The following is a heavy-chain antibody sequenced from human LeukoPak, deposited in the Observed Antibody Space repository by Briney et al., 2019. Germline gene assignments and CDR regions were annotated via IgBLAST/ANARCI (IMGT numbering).Heavy chain of an antibody. V-gene: IGHV4-4*07. CDR3: ASGSYGGNSKTDY. J-gene: IGHJ4*02. CDR2: IYTSGST. Sequence: SETLSLTCTVSGGSISSYYWSWLRQPAGKGLEWVGRIYTSGSTNYNPSLKSRVTMSVDTSKNQFSLKLSSVTAADTAVYYCASGSYGGNSKTDYWGQGTLVTVSS. D-gene: IGHD4-23*01. CDR1: GGSISSYY.